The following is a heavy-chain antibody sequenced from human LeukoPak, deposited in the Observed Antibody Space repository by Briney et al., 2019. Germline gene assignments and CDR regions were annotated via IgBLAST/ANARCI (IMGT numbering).Heavy chain of an antibody. Sequence: GGSLRLSCAASGFTLSDYYMSWIRQAPGKGLEWVSYISSSGSTIYYADSVKGRFTISRDNAKNSLYLQMNSLRAEDTAVYYCARPPMVRGVSWVRYYYYMDVWGKGTTVTVSS. CDR3: ARPPMVRGVSWVRYYYYMDV. J-gene: IGHJ6*03. CDR2: ISSSGSTI. CDR1: GFTLSDYY. D-gene: IGHD3-10*01. V-gene: IGHV3-11*01.